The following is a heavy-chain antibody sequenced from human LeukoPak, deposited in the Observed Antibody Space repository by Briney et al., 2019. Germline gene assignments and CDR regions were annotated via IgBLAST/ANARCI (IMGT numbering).Heavy chain of an antibody. V-gene: IGHV3-30*02. CDR2: KRYDGSNK. J-gene: IGHJ4*02. CDR3: ASTPDIVVVPSY. Sequence: GGSLRLSCAASGFTFSSYGMHWVRQAPGKGLEWVAFKRYDGSNKYYADSVKGRFTISRDNSKNTLYLQMNSLRAEDTAVYYCASTPDIVVVPSYWGQGTLVTVSS. D-gene: IGHD2-2*01. CDR1: GFTFSSYG.